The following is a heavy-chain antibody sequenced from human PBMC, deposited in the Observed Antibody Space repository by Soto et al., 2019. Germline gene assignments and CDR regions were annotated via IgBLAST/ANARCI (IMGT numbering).Heavy chain of an antibody. J-gene: IGHJ4*02. CDR2: IYPGDSDT. D-gene: IGHD5-12*01. CDR3: AKHRRGYSVYVVFDY. Sequence: GESLKISCKGSGYSFTSYWIGWVRQMPGKGLEWMGIIYPGDSDTRYSPSFQGQVTISADKSISTAYLQWSSLKASDTAMYYCAKHRRGYSVYVVFDYCGQGTLVTVSS. V-gene: IGHV5-51*01. CDR1: GYSFTSYW.